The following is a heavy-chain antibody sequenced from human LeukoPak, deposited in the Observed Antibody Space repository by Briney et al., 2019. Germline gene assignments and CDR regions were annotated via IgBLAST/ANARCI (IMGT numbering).Heavy chain of an antibody. Sequence: PSETLSLTCTLSGGSISNHYWSWIRQPAGKGLEWIGRIYTSGSTKYNPSLKSRVTISVDTSKNQFSLKLRSVTAAETAVYYCARVATTVRYFYYGMDVWGQGTSVTVSS. D-gene: IGHD4-11*01. CDR3: ARVATTVRYFYYGMDV. CDR2: IYTSGST. CDR1: GGSISNHY. J-gene: IGHJ6*02. V-gene: IGHV4-4*07.